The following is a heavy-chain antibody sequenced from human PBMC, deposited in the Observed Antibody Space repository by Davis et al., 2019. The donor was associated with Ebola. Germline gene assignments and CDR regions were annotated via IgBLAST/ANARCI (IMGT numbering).Heavy chain of an antibody. V-gene: IGHV1-46*03. D-gene: IGHD5-12*01. Sequence: ASVKVSCKASGYTFTNYYMHWVRQAPGQGLEWMGMINPNADRTIYAQTFQGRVTVTRDTSTTTVYMDLSSLRSEDTALYYCTTPGGQDSGYDVFDIWGQGTMVTVSS. CDR2: INPNADRT. J-gene: IGHJ3*02. CDR1: GYTFTNYY. CDR3: TTPGGQDSGYDVFDI.